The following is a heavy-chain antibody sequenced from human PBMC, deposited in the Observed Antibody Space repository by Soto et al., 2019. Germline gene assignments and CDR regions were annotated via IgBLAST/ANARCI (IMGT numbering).Heavy chain of an antibody. V-gene: IGHV1-69*01. CDR2: IIPIFGTA. D-gene: IGHD6-19*01. J-gene: IGHJ4*02. Sequence: QVQLVQSGAEVKKPGSSVKVSCKASGGTFSSYAISWVRQAPGQGLEWMGGIIPIFGTANYAQKFQGRVTIAADESRSTAYIELSSLRSEDTAVYYCARGRGEYRAARWGIAVAGTGVDYWGQGTLVTVSS. CDR1: GGTFSSYA. CDR3: ARGRGEYRAARWGIAVAGTGVDY.